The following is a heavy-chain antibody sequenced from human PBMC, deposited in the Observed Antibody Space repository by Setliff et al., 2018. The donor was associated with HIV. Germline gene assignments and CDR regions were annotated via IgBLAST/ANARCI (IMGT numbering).Heavy chain of an antibody. V-gene: IGHV5-10-1*01. J-gene: IGHJ4*02. CDR1: GYSSTKYW. D-gene: IGHD4-17*01. CDR3: ARGFYGDYYFDY. Sequence: GESLKISCKVSGYSSTKYWISWVRQMPGKGLEWMGRIDPSNSNTNYSPSFQGHVTISADKSISTAYLQWSSLKASDTAMYYCARGFYGDYYFDYWGQGTLVTVSS. CDR2: IDPSNSNT.